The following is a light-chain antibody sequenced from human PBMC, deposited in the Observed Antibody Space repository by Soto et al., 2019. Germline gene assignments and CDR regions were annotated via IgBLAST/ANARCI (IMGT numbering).Light chain of an antibody. CDR2: TAS. CDR3: QQSYSSLVYN. Sequence: DIPMTQSPSSLSASVGDRVTITCRASQNIDTNLNWYQHKPGKAPTVLIYTASTLQSGVPSRFSGSGSGTDFTLTISSLQPEDSATYYCQQSYSSLVYNFGPGTKLEIK. V-gene: IGKV1-39*01. CDR1: QNIDTN. J-gene: IGKJ2*01.